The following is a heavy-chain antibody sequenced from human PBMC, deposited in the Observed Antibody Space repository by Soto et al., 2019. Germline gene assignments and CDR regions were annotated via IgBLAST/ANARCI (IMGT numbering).Heavy chain of an antibody. J-gene: IGHJ4*02. CDR1: GFTFSSYA. CDR2: ISGSGGST. V-gene: IGHV3-23*01. Sequence: EVQLLESGGGLVQPGGSLRLSCAASGFTFSSYAMSWVRQAPGKGLERVSAISGSGGSTYYADSVKGRFTISRDNAKNTLYLQMNSMRAEDTAVYYCAKIRLSITGTEYYFDYWGQGTLVTVSS. CDR3: AKIRLSITGTEYYFDY. D-gene: IGHD1-20*01.